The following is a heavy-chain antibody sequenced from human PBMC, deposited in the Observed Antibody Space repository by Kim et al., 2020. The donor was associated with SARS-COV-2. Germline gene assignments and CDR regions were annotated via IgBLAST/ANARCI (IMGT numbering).Heavy chain of an antibody. V-gene: IGHV1-18*01. J-gene: IGHJ4*02. CDR3: ARGSWDSGSSKTDY. D-gene: IGHD1-26*01. Sequence: AQKLQGRVTMTTDTSTSTAYMELRSLRSDDTAVYYCARGSWDSGSSKTDYWGQGTLVTVSS.